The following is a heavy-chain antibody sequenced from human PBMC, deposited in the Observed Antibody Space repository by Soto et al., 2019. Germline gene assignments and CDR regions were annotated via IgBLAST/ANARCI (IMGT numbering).Heavy chain of an antibody. V-gene: IGHV3-23*01. CDR1: GFAFGSYA. D-gene: IGHD2-21*02. Sequence: EVQLLESGGGLVQPGGSLRLSCEASGFAFGSYAMSWVRQAPGKGLEWVSTIGGSGAKYYPDCVKGRFTISRDNSKNTVSLQVNSLVAEDTAVYYCAKCMVVASAIGYYYYMDVWGKGTTVTVSS. J-gene: IGHJ6*03. CDR2: IGGSGAK. CDR3: AKCMVVASAIGYYYYMDV.